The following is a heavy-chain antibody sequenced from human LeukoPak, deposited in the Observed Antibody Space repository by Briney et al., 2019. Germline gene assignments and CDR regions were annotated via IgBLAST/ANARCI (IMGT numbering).Heavy chain of an antibody. D-gene: IGHD3-22*01. CDR3: AKSPNYYDSSGLDY. CDR1: GFTFSSYA. Sequence: GGSLRLSCAASGFTFSSYAMSWVRQAPGKGLEWVSGISGSGGRTDYADSVKGRFIISRDNYKKTLYLQMNSLRAEDTAVYYCAKSPNYYDSSGLDYWGQGTLVTVSS. J-gene: IGHJ4*02. V-gene: IGHV3-23*01. CDR2: ISGSGGRT.